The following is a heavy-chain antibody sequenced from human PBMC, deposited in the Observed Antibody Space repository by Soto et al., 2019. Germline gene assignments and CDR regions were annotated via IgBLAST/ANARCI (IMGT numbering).Heavy chain of an antibody. J-gene: IGHJ4*02. Sequence: SETLSLTCAVSGGSIISGGYSFICIRHPPGKGLEWLGYIYHSGSTYYNPSLKSRVTISVDRSKNQFSLKLSSVTAADTAVYYCARGDSTAGYFDYWGQGTLVTVSS. CDR3: ARGDSTAGYFDY. CDR1: GGSIISGGYS. CDR2: IYHSGST. V-gene: IGHV4-30-2*01.